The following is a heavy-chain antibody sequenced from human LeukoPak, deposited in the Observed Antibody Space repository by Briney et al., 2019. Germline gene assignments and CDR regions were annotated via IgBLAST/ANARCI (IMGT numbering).Heavy chain of an antibody. CDR1: GFTFSSYA. CDR2: ISGSGGST. CDR3: AKKGDSGWVFDY. D-gene: IGHD6-19*01. V-gene: IGHV3-23*01. J-gene: IGHJ4*02. Sequence: GGSLRLSCAASGFTFSSYAMSWVRQAPGKGLEWVSGISGSGGSTHYADSVKGQFTISRDNSKNTLWLQMNSLRAEDTALYYCAKKGDSGWVFDYWGQGTLVPSPQ.